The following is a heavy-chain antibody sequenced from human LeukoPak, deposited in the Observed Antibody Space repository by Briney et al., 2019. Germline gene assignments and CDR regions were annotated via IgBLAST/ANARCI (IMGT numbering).Heavy chain of an antibody. D-gene: IGHD3-9*01. J-gene: IGHJ4*02. CDR3: ARDTDWAFDY. Sequence: GGSLRLSCAASGFTFSSYAMSWVRQAPGKGLEWVSAISGSGGSTYYADSVKGRFTISRDNAKNSLHLQMNSLRDEDTAVYYCARDTDWAFDYWGQGTRVTVSS. CDR1: GFTFSSYA. CDR2: ISGSGGST. V-gene: IGHV3-23*01.